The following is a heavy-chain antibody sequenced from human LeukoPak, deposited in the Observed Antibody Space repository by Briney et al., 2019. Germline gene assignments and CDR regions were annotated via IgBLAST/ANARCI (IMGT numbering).Heavy chain of an antibody. V-gene: IGHV3-30*18. Sequence: GRSLRLSCAASEFTFRSYGMHWVRQAPGKGLEWVAVISDDGSNRYYADSVKGRFTISRDNSKNTLYLQMNSLRAEDTAEYYCAKDADTATIIYWYFDLWGRGTLVTVSS. CDR3: AKDADTATIIYWYFDL. CDR2: ISDDGSNR. D-gene: IGHD5-18*01. J-gene: IGHJ2*01. CDR1: EFTFRSYG.